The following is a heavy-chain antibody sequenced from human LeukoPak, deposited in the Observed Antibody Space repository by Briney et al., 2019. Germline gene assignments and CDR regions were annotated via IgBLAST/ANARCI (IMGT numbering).Heavy chain of an antibody. CDR2: IWYDGSNK. CDR3: ARDSGGQQLGVDY. J-gene: IGHJ4*02. CDR1: GFTFSSYG. Sequence: PGRSLRLSCAASGFTFSSYGMHWVRQAPGKGLEWVAVIWYDGSNKYYADSVKGRFTISRDNSKNTLYLQKNSLRAEDTAVYYCARDSGGQQLGVDYWGQGTLVTVSS. D-gene: IGHD6-13*01. V-gene: IGHV3-33*01.